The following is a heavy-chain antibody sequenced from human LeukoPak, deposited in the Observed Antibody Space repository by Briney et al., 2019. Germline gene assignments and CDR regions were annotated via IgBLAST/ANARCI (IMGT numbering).Heavy chain of an antibody. V-gene: IGHV1-69*05. D-gene: IGHD5-24*01. J-gene: IGHJ4*02. CDR2: IIPIFGTA. Sequence: ASVKVSCKASGGTFSSYAISWVRQAPGRGLEWMGGIIPIFGTANYAQKFQGRVTITTDESTSTAYMELSSLRSEDTAVYYCARWGGRWYYFDYWGQGTLVTVSS. CDR3: ARWGGRWYYFDY. CDR1: GGTFSSYA.